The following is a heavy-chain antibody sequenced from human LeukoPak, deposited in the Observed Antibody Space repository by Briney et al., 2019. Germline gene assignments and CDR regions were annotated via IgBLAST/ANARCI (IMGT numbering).Heavy chain of an antibody. CDR2: VSSSGSYI. CDR1: GFTFSSYS. D-gene: IGHD3-22*01. V-gene: IGHV3-21*01. J-gene: IGHJ4*02. Sequence: GGSLRLSCAASGFTFSSYSVNWVRRAPGKGLEWASSVSSSGSYIYYADSVKGRFTISRDNAKNSLYLQMNSLRAEDTAVYYCARDRRDISGYSHFDYWGQGTLVTVSS. CDR3: ARDRRDISGYSHFDY.